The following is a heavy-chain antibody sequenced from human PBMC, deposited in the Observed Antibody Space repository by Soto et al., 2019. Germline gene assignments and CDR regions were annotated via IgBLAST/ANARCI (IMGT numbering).Heavy chain of an antibody. Sequence: QVQLVQSGAEVKKPGSSVKVSCKASGGTFSSYAISWVRQAPGQGLEWMGGIIPIFGTANYAQKFQGRVTITADESTSTASMELSSLRSEDTAVYYCARVPYPGNYYYYYGMDVWGQGTTVTVSS. CDR2: IIPIFGTA. D-gene: IGHD2-2*01. J-gene: IGHJ6*02. CDR1: GGTFSSYA. V-gene: IGHV1-69*01. CDR3: ARVPYPGNYYYYYGMDV.